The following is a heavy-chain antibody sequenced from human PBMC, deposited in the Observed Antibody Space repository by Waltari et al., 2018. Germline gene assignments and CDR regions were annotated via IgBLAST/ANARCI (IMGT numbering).Heavy chain of an antibody. CDR2: INHSGST. V-gene: IGHV4-34*01. Sequence: QVQLQQWGAGLLKPSETLSLTCAVYGGSFSGYYWSWIRQPPGQGLEWIGEINHSGSTNYNPSLKSRCTISVDTSKNQFSLKLSSVTAADTAVYYCARRPPYPDAFDIWGQGTMVTVSS. CDR1: GGSFSGYY. J-gene: IGHJ3*02. CDR3: ARRPPYPDAFDI.